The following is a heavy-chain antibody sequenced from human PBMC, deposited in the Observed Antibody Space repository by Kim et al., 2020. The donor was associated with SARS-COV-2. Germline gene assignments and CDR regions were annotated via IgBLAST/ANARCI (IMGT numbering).Heavy chain of an antibody. D-gene: IGHD6-6*01. CDR3: VKLYSSSSKHKYFDY. V-gene: IGHV3-64D*06. J-gene: IGHJ4*02. Sequence: DSVKGRFTISRDNSKNALYLQMSSLRAEDTAVYYCVKLYSSSSKHKYFDYWGQGTLVTVSS.